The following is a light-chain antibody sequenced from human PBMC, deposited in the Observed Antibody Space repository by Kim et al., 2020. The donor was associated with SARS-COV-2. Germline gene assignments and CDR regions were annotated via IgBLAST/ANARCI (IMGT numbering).Light chain of an antibody. CDR3: SSYAGSNIVL. J-gene: IGLJ2*01. CDR1: SRDVGGYHY. CDR2: EVS. Sequence: LTISCTGSSRDVGGYHYVSWYQQHPGKAPKLMIYEVSERPSGVPDRFSGSTSGNTASLTVSGLQAEDEADYYCSSYAGSNIVLFGGGTQLTVL. V-gene: IGLV2-8*01.